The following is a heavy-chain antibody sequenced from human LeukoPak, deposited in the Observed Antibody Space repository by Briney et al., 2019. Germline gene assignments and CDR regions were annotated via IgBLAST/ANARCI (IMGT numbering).Heavy chain of an antibody. CDR3: ARQRYGSSGMDV. Sequence: SETLSLTCTVSGDSSGDYYWSWIRQPPGKGLEWVGHIYYTGSTTYNPSLKSRVTILIDTPKNQFSLKMNYVTAADTAVCRCARQRYGSSGMDVWGQGTTVTVSS. D-gene: IGHD5-18*01. J-gene: IGHJ6*02. V-gene: IGHV4-59*01. CDR1: GDSSGDYY. CDR2: IYYTGST.